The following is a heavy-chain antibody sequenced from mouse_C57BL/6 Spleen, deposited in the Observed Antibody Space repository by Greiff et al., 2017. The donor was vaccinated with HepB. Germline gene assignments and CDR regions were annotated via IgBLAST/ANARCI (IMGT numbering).Heavy chain of an antibody. CDR1: GYSFTSYY. CDR2: IYPGSGNT. CDR3: ARGGYGSSAWFAY. J-gene: IGHJ3*01. Sequence: QVQLQQSGPELVKPGASVKISCKASGYSFTSYYIHWVKQRPGQGLEWIGWIYPGSGNTKYNEKFKGKATLTGETSSSTAYMQLSSLASEDSAVYYCARGGYGSSAWFAYWGQGTLVTVSA. D-gene: IGHD1-1*01. V-gene: IGHV1-66*01.